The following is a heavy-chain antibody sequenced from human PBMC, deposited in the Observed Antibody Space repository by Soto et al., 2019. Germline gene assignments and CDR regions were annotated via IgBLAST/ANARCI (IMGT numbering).Heavy chain of an antibody. J-gene: IGHJ3*02. V-gene: IGHV3-23*01. D-gene: IGHD1-1*01. CDR1: GFIFSNYA. CDR2: IGGEAVST. CDR3: AKDSTSYNGIYDPFDI. Sequence: EVQLLESGGGLVQPGGSLSLSCEASGFIFSNYAMSWVRQGPGKGLGWVSVIGGEAVSTNCADAVKGRCTVSRDNSKNPVYLQLDSLRDDDTAVYYCAKDSTSYNGIYDPFDIWSQGTMVTVSS.